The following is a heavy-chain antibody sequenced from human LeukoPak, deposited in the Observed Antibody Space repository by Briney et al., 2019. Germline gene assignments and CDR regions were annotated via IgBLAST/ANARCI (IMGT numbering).Heavy chain of an antibody. CDR1: EFTFSSYV. CDR2: MSHGGNYK. V-gene: IGHV3-30*18. J-gene: IGHJ4*02. Sequence: PGRSLRLSCVASEFTFSSYVMHWVRQAPGKGLEWVAVMSHGGNYKHYGDSVKGRFTISRDNSKNTLFLQMSSLTPEDTAVYYCAKEHGGFQGFDLWGQGTLVTVSS. D-gene: IGHD4-23*01. CDR3: AKEHGGFQGFDL.